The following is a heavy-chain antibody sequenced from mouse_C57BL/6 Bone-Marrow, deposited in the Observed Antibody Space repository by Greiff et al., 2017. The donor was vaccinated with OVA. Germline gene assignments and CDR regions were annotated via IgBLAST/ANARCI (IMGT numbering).Heavy chain of an antibody. Sequence: VQLQQPGAELVMPGASVKLSCKASGYTFTSYWMHWVKQRPGQGLEWIGEIDPSDSYTNYNQKFKGKSTLTVDKSSSTAYMQLSRLTSEDSAVYYCARSPPITTVAFDYWGQGTTLTVSS. CDR3: ARSPPITTVAFDY. D-gene: IGHD1-1*01. CDR2: IDPSDSYT. CDR1: GYTFTSYW. V-gene: IGHV1-69*01. J-gene: IGHJ2*01.